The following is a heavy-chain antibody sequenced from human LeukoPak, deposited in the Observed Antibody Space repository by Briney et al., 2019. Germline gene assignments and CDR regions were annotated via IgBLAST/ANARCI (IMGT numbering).Heavy chain of an antibody. Sequence: GASVKVSCNASGYTFTSYGISWVRHAPGQGLGWMGWISAYNGNTNYSQKIQGRVTMTTDTSTSTAYMELRSLRSDDTAVYYCARTPTHYDILTGYSPRWYYYGMDVWGQGTTVTVSS. CDR3: ARTPTHYDILTGYSPRWYYYGMDV. V-gene: IGHV1-18*01. CDR1: GYTFTSYG. CDR2: ISAYNGNT. D-gene: IGHD3-9*01. J-gene: IGHJ6*02.